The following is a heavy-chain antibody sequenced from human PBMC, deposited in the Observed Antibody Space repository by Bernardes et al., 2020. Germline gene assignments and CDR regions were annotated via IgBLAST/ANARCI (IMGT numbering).Heavy chain of an antibody. Sequence: LSLTCAISGDSVSSNTAAWNWIRQSPSRGLEWLGRTYYRSQWNNAYSTSVKSRITINPDTSKNQFSLQLSSVTPEDTAVYYCVREFDAFEIWGQGIMVTVSS. CDR3: VREFDAFEI. CDR2: TYYRSQWNN. V-gene: IGHV6-1*01. CDR1: GDSVSSNTAA. J-gene: IGHJ3*02.